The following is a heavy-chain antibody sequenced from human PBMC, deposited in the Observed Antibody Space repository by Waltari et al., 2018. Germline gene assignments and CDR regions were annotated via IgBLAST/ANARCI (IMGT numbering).Heavy chain of an antibody. CDR2: VDPEDGET. J-gene: IGHJ6*03. CDR3: ATISDTAMVKYYYYMDV. CDR1: GYTFTDYY. Sequence: EVQLVQPAAGVKTPGATVKIICTAAGYTFTDYYFHCLQQDPEKGLEWMGRVDPEDGETIYAEKFQGRVTITADTSTDTAYMELSSLRSEDTAVYYCATISDTAMVKYYYYMDVWGKGTTVTVSS. V-gene: IGHV1-69-2*01. D-gene: IGHD5-18*01.